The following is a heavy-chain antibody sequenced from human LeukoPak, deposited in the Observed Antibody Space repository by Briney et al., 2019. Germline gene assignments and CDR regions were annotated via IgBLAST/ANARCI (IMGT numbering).Heavy chain of an antibody. J-gene: IGHJ5*02. CDR3: AKDIELFMS. CDR1: GFTFRNFA. D-gene: IGHD1-26*01. CDR2: LSHGGTRT. V-gene: IGHV3-23*01. Sequence: PGGSLRLSCAASGFTFRNFAMSWVRQARGKGLEWVSGLSHGGTRTFYAASVKGRFTISRDDSNSTLFLQMDNLRVEDTATYYCAKDIELFMSWGQGTLVIVSS.